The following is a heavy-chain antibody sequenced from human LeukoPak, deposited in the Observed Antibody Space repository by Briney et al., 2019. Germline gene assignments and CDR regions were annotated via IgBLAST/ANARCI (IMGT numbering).Heavy chain of an antibody. Sequence: ASVKVSCKASGYTFTSYDINWVRQATGQGLEWMGGIIPIFGTANYAQKLQGRVTMTTDTSTSTAHMDLRSLRSDDTAVYYCARKLYDSSRYGQTYYFDYWGQGTLVTVSS. V-gene: IGHV1-18*01. CDR3: ARKLYDSSRYGQTYYFDY. CDR2: IIPIFGTA. CDR1: GYTFTSYD. D-gene: IGHD3-22*01. J-gene: IGHJ4*02.